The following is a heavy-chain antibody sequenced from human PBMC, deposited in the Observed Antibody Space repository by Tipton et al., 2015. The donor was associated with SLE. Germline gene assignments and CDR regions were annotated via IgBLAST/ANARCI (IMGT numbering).Heavy chain of an antibody. V-gene: IGHV3-21*01. Sequence: LSLTCTVSGGSISSSSYYWGWVRQAPGKGLEWVSSISSSSSYIYYADSVKGRFTISRDNAKNSLYLQMNSLRAEDTAVYYCARDWTVTTKFDYWGQGTLVTVSS. D-gene: IGHD4-17*01. CDR3: ARDWTVTTKFDY. CDR1: GGSISSSSYY. CDR2: ISSSSSYI. J-gene: IGHJ4*02.